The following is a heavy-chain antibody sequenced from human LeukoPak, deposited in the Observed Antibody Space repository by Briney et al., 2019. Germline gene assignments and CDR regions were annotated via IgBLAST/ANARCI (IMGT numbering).Heavy chain of an antibody. J-gene: IGHJ4*02. Sequence: GRSLRLSCAASGFTFSSYAMHWVRQAPGKGLEWVAVISYDGSNKYYADSVKGRFTISRDNSKNTLYLQMNSLRAEDTAVYYCARDRFIGYFDYWGQGTLVIVSS. D-gene: IGHD1-26*01. CDR1: GFTFSSYA. CDR3: ARDRFIGYFDY. V-gene: IGHV3-30*04. CDR2: ISYDGSNK.